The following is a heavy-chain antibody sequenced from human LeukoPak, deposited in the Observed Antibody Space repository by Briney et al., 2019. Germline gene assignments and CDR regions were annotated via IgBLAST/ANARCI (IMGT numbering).Heavy chain of an antibody. CDR3: AKSLVTGTNDY. CDR1: GFTFSSYA. D-gene: IGHD6-19*01. CDR2: ISGSGGST. J-gene: IGHJ4*02. Sequence: GGSLRLSCAASGFTFSSYAMNWVRQAPGKGLEWVAAISGSGGSTYYADSVKGRFTISRDKSKNTLFLQMNSLRAEDTAVYYCAKSLVTGTNDYWGQGTLVTVSS. V-gene: IGHV3-23*01.